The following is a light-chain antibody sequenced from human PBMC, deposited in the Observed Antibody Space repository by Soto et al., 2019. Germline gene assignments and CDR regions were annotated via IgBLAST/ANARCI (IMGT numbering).Light chain of an antibody. CDR2: VNN. V-gene: IGLV1-51*01. J-gene: IGLJ2*01. CDR1: YSNIGNNF. Sequence: QSVLTQPPSVPAAPGQTVTITCSGTYSNIGNNFVSWYQQLPGTAPRLLIYVNNKRPSGISDRFSGSKPGTSATLDITGLQTGDEADYYCGTWDHSLGEVVFGGGTKLTVL. CDR3: GTWDHSLGEVV.